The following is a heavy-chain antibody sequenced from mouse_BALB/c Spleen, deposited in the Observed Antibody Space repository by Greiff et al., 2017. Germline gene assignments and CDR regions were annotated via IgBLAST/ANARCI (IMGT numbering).Heavy chain of an antibody. CDR3: ARDGGTEAWFAY. V-gene: IGHV5-6-3*01. J-gene: IGHJ3*01. Sequence: DVMLVESGGGLVQPGGSLKLSCAASGFTFSSYGMSWVRQTPDKRLELVATINSNGGSTYYPDSVKGRFTISRDNAKNTLYLQMSSLKSEDTAMYYCARDGGTEAWFAYWGQGTLVTVSA. CDR2: INSNGGST. D-gene: IGHD3-3*01. CDR1: GFTFSSYG.